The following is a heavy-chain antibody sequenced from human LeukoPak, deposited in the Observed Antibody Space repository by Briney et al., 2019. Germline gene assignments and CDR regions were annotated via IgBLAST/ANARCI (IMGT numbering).Heavy chain of an antibody. V-gene: IGHV3-30*02. Sequence: GGSLRLSCAASGFTFSGYAMHWVRQAPGKGLEWVAFIRYDGSNKYYADSVKGRFTISRDNSKSTLYVQMDSLRPEDSAVYYCAKDRSYSGSYESGFDYWGQGILVTVPS. CDR3: AKDRSYSGSYESGFDY. D-gene: IGHD1-26*01. J-gene: IGHJ4*02. CDR1: GFTFSGYA. CDR2: IRYDGSNK.